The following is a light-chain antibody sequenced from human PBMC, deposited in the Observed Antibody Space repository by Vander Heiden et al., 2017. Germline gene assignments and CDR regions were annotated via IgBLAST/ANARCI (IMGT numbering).Light chain of an antibody. CDR3: AAWDDSLNGVV. CDR1: SSNIGSNN. J-gene: IGLJ2*01. CDR2: SNN. Sequence: QPVLTHPPSASGTPAQRITISCTGSSSNIGSNNVNWYQQLPGTAPNLLIYSNNQRPSGGAARCSGSKSGTTASLAISGRQSEDEADYYCAAWDDSLNGVVFGGGTKLTVL. V-gene: IGLV1-44*01.